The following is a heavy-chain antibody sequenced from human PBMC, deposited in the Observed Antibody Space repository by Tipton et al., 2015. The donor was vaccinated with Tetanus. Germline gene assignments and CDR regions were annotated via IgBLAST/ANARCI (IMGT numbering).Heavy chain of an antibody. CDR3: ARRVYDSEETRIDY. V-gene: IGHV1-8*01. Sequence: QSGAEVKKPGASVKVSCKASGYTFTSYDINWVRQATGQGLEWMGWMNPNSGNTGYAQKIQGRVTMTRNTSISTAYMELSSLRSEDTAVYYCARRVYDSEETRIDYWDQGTLVTVSS. CDR1: GYTFTSYD. D-gene: IGHD3-22*01. J-gene: IGHJ4*02. CDR2: MNPNSGNT.